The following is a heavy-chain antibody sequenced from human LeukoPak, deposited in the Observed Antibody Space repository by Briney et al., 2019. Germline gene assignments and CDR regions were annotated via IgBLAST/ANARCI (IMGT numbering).Heavy chain of an antibody. J-gene: IGHJ4*02. D-gene: IGHD3-22*01. V-gene: IGHV1-46*01. CDR1: GYTFTSYF. CDR2: INPRGGST. CDR3: AKREAYSSGYAVRY. Sequence: ASVKVSCKASGYTFTSYFMHWMRQAPGQGPEWMGIINPRGGSTEYSHKFQGRLTMTSDTSTSTVYMELNSLRSEDTAVYYCAKREAYSSGYAVRYWGQGTLVTVSS.